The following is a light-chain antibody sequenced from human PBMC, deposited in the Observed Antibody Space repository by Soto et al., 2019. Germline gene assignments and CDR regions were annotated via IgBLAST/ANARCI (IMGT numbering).Light chain of an antibody. Sequence: QSVLTKAAYVTRSPGQSITIFCNETRNDIRTNNLVSCYQQHPGKAHKLMIYGATTRPSGISDRFSGSRSGNTDSLTISELHSEDKGDYDCCSYAGRSTYAFGTGTTVTVL. J-gene: IGLJ1*01. CDR3: CSYAGRSTYA. CDR2: GAT. V-gene: IGLV2-23*01. CDR1: RNDIRTNNL.